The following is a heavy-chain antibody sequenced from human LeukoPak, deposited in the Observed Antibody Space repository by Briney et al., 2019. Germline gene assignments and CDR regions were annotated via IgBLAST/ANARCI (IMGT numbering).Heavy chain of an antibody. CDR2: DRYDGSTQ. Sequence: PGGSLRPSCVASGFSISRFGMHWVRQAPGKGLEWVSFDRYDGSTQKYADSVRGRFIVSRDNSKNTFDLQMNSLNSEDTAVYYCAKPKVAFGMMSIGGLDSWGPGTLVTVS. CDR1: GFSISRFG. D-gene: IGHD3-10*01. CDR3: AKPKVAFGMMSIGGLDS. J-gene: IGHJ4*02. V-gene: IGHV3-30*02.